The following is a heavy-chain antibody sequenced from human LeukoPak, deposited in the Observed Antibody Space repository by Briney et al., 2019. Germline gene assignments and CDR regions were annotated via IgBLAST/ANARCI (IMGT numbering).Heavy chain of an antibody. CDR2: INHSGST. J-gene: IGHJ4*02. D-gene: IGHD4-17*01. Sequence: PSETLSLTCAVYGGSFSGYYWSWIRQPPGKGLEWIGEINHSGSTNYNLSLKSRVTISVDTSKNQFSLKLSSVTAADTAVYYCARAGLNGDVDYWGQGTLVTVSS. CDR3: ARAGLNGDVDY. V-gene: IGHV4-34*01. CDR1: GGSFSGYY.